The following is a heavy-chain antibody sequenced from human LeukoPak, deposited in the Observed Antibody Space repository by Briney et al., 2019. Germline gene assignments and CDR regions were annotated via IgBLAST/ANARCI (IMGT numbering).Heavy chain of an antibody. CDR3: ARGYYDVLTNYPKNFDQ. CDR1: GGSISSYY. V-gene: IGHV4-59*08. J-gene: IGHJ4*02. CDR2: IFYSGST. D-gene: IGHD3-9*01. Sequence: SETLSLTCTVSGGSISSYYWSWIRQPPGKGLEWIGYIFYSGSTYYNPSLKSRLTISVDTSKNQFSLKLSSVTAADTAVYYCARGYYDVLTNYPKNFDQWGQGTLVTVSS.